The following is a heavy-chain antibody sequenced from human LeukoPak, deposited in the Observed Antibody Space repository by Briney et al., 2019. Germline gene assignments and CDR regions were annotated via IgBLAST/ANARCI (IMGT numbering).Heavy chain of an antibody. CDR3: ARSKGRWFGEPPQS. V-gene: IGHV1-2*02. Sequence: GASVTVSCKASGYTFTGYYMHWVRQARGQGLEWMGWINPNSGGTNYAQKFQGRVTMTRDTSISTAYMELSRLRSDDTAVYYCARSKGRWFGEPPQSWGQGTLVTVSS. CDR2: INPNSGGT. D-gene: IGHD3-10*01. J-gene: IGHJ5*02. CDR1: GYTFTGYY.